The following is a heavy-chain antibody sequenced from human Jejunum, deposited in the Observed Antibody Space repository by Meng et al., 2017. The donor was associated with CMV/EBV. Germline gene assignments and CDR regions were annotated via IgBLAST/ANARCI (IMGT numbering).Heavy chain of an antibody. J-gene: IGHJ5*02. D-gene: IGHD2-2*01. CDR2: IRSKTSSSAT. Sequence: FTSATMNWVRQAPGKGLEWVGRIRSKTSSSATAYAASVKGRFIISRDDSKNTAYLQMNSLKTEDTAVYYCTRHSIVVVPAAGFDPWGQGTLVTVSS. CDR1: FTSAT. CDR3: TRHSIVVVPAAGFDP. V-gene: IGHV3-73*01.